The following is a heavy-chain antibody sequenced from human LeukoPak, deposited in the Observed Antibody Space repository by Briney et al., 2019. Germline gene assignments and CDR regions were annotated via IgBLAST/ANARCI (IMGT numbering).Heavy chain of an antibody. V-gene: IGHV4-34*01. CDR1: GGSFSGYY. J-gene: IGHJ5*02. Sequence: PSETLSLTCAVYGGSFSGYYWSWIRQPPGKGLEWIGEINHSGSTNYNPSLKSRVTISVDTSKNQFSLKLSSVTAADTAVYYCARNVLGYCSGGSCDHSDWFDPWGQGTLVTVSS. CDR3: ARNVLGYCSGGSCDHSDWFDP. CDR2: INHSGST. D-gene: IGHD2-15*01.